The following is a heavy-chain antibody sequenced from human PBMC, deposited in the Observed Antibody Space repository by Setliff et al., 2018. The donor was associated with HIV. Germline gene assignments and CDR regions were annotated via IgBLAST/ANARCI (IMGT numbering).Heavy chain of an antibody. J-gene: IGHJ4*02. V-gene: IGHV4-34*01. D-gene: IGHD2-15*01. CDR3: ARDAGGSVGNYYFDY. CDR2: SNQSGSS. CDR1: DASFGGVY. Sequence: SETLSLTCGVSDASFGGVYWTWVRQSPQKGLEWIGESNQSGSSSYNPSLRSRATISVDTSKKQFSLNLSSVTAADTAVYYCARDAGGSVGNYYFDYWGQGTLVTVS.